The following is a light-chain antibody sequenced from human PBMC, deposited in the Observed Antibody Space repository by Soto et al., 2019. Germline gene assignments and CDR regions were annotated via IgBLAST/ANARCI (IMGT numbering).Light chain of an antibody. V-gene: IGKV3-20*01. J-gene: IGKJ1*01. CDR2: GGS. CDR1: QSIRSSS. CDR3: QKYAGSPRT. Sequence: VLTQSPGTLSLSPGDSATLSCRGSQSIRSSSLAWYQQKPGQAPRLLIYGGSSRATGIPDRFSGGGSGTDLSLTISRLETEDFSVYYCQKYAGSPRTFGQGTKVDIK.